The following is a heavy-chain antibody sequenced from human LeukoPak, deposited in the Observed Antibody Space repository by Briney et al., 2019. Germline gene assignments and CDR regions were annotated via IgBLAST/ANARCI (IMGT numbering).Heavy chain of an antibody. CDR2: ISYDGSNK. CDR1: GFTFRSYS. J-gene: IGHJ4*02. CDR3: ARGHTAVTRHFDF. V-gene: IGHV3-30*04. Sequence: RAGGSLRLSCAASGFTFRSYSMHWVRQAPGKGLEWEAAISYDGSNKNYADSVKGRFTISRDNSKNTLYLQMNSLRAEDTAVYYCARGHTAVTRHFDFWGQGTLVTVSS. D-gene: IGHD4-17*01.